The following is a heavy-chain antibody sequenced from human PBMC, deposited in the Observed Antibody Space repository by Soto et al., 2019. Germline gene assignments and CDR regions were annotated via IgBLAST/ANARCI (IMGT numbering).Heavy chain of an antibody. J-gene: IGHJ4*02. D-gene: IGHD5-12*01. Sequence: QVQLVESGGGVVQPERSLRLSCAASGFTFSSYAMHWVRQAPGKGLEWVAVISYDGSNKYYADSVKGRFTISRDNSKNTLYLQMNSLRAEDTAVYYCARMGADGYNPFDYWGQGTLVTVSS. CDR2: ISYDGSNK. CDR3: ARMGADGYNPFDY. CDR1: GFTFSSYA. V-gene: IGHV3-30-3*01.